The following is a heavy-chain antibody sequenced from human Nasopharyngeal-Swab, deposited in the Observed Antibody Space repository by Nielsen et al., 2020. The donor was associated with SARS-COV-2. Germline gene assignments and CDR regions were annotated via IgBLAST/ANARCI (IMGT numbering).Heavy chain of an antibody. CDR2: IYYSGST. Sequence: SETLSLTCTVSGGSISSYYWTWIRQSPGKGLEWIGYIYYSGSTDYNPSLKGRVTISVDTSKNQFSLKLNSVTAADTAVYYCARRETIVGSFGYWGQGTLVTVSS. V-gene: IGHV4-59*08. D-gene: IGHD1-26*01. J-gene: IGHJ4*02. CDR1: GGSISSYY. CDR3: ARRETIVGSFGY.